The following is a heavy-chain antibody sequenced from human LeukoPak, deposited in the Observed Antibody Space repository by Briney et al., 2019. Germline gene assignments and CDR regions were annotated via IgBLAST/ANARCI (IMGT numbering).Heavy chain of an antibody. CDR1: RLTFSSSW. J-gene: IGHJ5*02. CDR2: INPAGSQK. CDR3: ARYSGSFPGWLDP. Sequence: GGSLRLSCAASRLTFSSSWMNWVRQAPGKGLEWVANINPAGSQKDYVDSVKGRFTISRDNAKNSVFLQMNSLRAEDTAVYYCARYSGSFPGWLDPWGPGTLVTVSS. D-gene: IGHD5-12*01. V-gene: IGHV3-7*01.